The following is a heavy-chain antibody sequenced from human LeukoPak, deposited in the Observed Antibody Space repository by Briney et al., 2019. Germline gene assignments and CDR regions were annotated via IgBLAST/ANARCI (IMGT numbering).Heavy chain of an antibody. J-gene: IGHJ6*03. D-gene: IGHD2-2*02. CDR1: GGSISSGDYY. CDR3: ARGRYCSSTSCYRFYYYMDV. CDR2: IYYSGST. V-gene: IGHV4-30-4*08. Sequence: SETLSLTCTVSGGSISSGDYYWSWIRQPPGKGLEWIGYIYYSGSTYYNPSLKSRVTISVDTSKNQFSLKLSSVTAADTAVHYCARGRYCSSTSCYRFYYYMDVWGKGTTVTVSS.